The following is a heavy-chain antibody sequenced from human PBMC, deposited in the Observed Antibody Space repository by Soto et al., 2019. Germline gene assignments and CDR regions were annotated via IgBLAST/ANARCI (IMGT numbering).Heavy chain of an antibody. J-gene: IGHJ4*02. CDR2: IWSDGNNK. CDR1: GFMFSNHG. D-gene: IGHD1-1*01. CDR3: ARGDNWNDEASDY. V-gene: IGHV3-33*01. Sequence: QVQLVESGGGVVQPGESLRLSCAASGFMFSNHGMHWVRQAPGKGLEWVAVIWSDGNNKYYADSVKGRFTISRDNSKNTVYLQMNSLRAEDTAVYYCARGDNWNDEASDYWGQGTLVTVSS.